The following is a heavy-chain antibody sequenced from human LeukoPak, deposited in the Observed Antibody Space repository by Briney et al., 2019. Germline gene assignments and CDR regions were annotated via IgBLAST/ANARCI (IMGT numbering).Heavy chain of an antibody. D-gene: IGHD3-22*01. CDR2: INPNSGNT. CDR1: GYTFTGYY. Sequence: GASVKVSCKASGYTFTGYYMHWVRQAPGQGLEWMGWINPNSGNTNYAQKFQERVTITRDMSTSTAYMELSSLGSEDTAVYYCAADRPGGFRSGYYSSWGQGTLVTVSS. V-gene: IGHV1-2*02. CDR3: AADRPGGFRSGYYSS. J-gene: IGHJ4*02.